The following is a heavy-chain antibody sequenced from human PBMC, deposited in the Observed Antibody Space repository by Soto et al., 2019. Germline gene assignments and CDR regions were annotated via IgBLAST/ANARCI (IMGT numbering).Heavy chain of an antibody. D-gene: IGHD6-19*01. CDR3: AMDHSSGRYDACDR. CDR1: GYTFTGYY. Sequence: ASVKVSCKASGYTFTGYYMHWVRQAPGQGLEWMRWINPNSGGTNYAQKFQGWVTMTRDTSISTACMELSRLRSDDTAVYYCAMDHSSGRYDACDRWGQGTMVTVSS. CDR2: INPNSGGT. J-gene: IGHJ3*02. V-gene: IGHV1-2*04.